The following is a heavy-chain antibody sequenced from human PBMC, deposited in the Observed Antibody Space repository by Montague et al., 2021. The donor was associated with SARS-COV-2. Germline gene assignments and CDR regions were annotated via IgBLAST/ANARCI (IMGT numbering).Heavy chain of an antibody. CDR2: IYHSGST. J-gene: IGHJ6*02. CDR3: ARGSIVRVGEVYYGLDV. Sequence: TLSLACAVSGGSISSGGYSWNWIRQPPGKGLEWIGYIYHSGSTYYNPSLKSRVTISLDTSKNQFSLNLTSVTAADTAVYYCARGSIVRVGEVYYGLDVWGQGTTVTVSS. V-gene: IGHV4-30-2*01. CDR1: GGSISSGGYS. D-gene: IGHD3-10*01.